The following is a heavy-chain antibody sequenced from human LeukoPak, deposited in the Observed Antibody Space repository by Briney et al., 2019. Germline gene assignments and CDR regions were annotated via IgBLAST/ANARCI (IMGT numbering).Heavy chain of an antibody. CDR2: IYTSGST. V-gene: IGHV4-4*07. CDR1: GGSISSYY. J-gene: IGHJ3*02. CDR3: ARYIVSYPHDAFDI. D-gene: IGHD1-26*01. Sequence: SETLSLTCSVSGGSISSYYWSWIRQPAGKGLEWIGRIYTSGSTNYNPSLKSRVTMSVDTSKKQFSLKLSSVTAADTAFYYCARYIVSYPHDAFDIWGQGTMVTVSS.